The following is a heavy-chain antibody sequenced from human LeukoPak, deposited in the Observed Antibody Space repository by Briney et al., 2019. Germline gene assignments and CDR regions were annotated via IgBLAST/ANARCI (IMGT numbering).Heavy chain of an antibody. CDR1: GGSFSGYY. CDR3: ARDRTVRGVIVDAFDI. Sequence: SETLSLTCAVYGGSFSGYYWSWIRQPPGKGLEWIGEINHSRSTNYNPSLKSRVTISVDTSKNQFSLKLSSVTAADTAVYYCARDRTVRGVIVDAFDIWGQGTMVTVSS. J-gene: IGHJ3*02. D-gene: IGHD3-10*01. CDR2: INHSRST. V-gene: IGHV4-34*01.